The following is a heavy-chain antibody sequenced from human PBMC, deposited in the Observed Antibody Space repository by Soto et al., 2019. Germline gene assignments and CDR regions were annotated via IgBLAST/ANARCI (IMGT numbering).Heavy chain of an antibody. V-gene: IGHV3-23*01. D-gene: IGHD3-3*01. J-gene: IGHJ1*01. CDR1: GFTFNTYA. CDR3: AKDRDYDFWSGPQTVQH. CDR2: ICVINSKT. Sequence: EVQLLESGGGLVQPGGSLRLSCGASGFTFNTYAMSWVRQAPGKGLEWVSGICVINSKTYYANSVKGRFTISRDKSKNMLYLQMISLRAEDTAVYYSAKDRDYDFWSGPQTVQHWGRGTLVTVSS.